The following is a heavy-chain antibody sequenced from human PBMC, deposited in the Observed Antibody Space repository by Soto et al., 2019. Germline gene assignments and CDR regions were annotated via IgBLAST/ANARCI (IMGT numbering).Heavy chain of an antibody. D-gene: IGHD6-6*01. Sequence: QVQLVQPGAEVKKPGASVKFSCKAAGYIFTNFYIHWVRQAPGQGLEWSGIINPNGGSTNYAQNFKGRVTMTRDTSTSTGYMDLSSLRSEDKAVYYCTRGLASGDYWCQGTLFTVCS. CDR3: TRGLASGDY. CDR2: INPNGGST. J-gene: IGHJ4*02. CDR1: GYIFTNFY. V-gene: IGHV1-46*03.